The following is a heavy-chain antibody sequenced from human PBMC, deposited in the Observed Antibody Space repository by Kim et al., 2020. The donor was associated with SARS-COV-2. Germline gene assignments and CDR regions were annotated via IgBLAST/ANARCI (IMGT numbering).Heavy chain of an antibody. CDR2: IRSKAYGGTT. Sequence: GGSLRLSCTASGFTFGDYAMSWFRQAPGKGLEWVGFIRSKAYGGTTEYAASVKGRFTISRDDSKSIAYLQMNSLKTEDTAVYYCTRFYYDFWSALTIGGYYFDYWGQGTLVTVSS. CDR3: TRFYYDFWSALTIGGYYFDY. J-gene: IGHJ4*02. V-gene: IGHV3-49*03. D-gene: IGHD3-3*01. CDR1: GFTFGDYA.